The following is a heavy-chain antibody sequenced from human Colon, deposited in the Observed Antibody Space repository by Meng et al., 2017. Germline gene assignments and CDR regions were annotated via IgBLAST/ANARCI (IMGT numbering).Heavy chain of an antibody. Sequence: GESLKISCSASGFTFSSYAMSWVRQAPGKGLEWVLAISGSGGSTYYADSVKGRFTISRDNSKNTLYLQMNSLRAEDTAVYYYAHRTTSGYWGQRTLVTVSS. V-gene: IGHV3-23*01. CDR1: GFTFSSYA. CDR3: AHRTTSGY. CDR2: ISGSGGST. J-gene: IGHJ4*02. D-gene: IGHD1-7*01.